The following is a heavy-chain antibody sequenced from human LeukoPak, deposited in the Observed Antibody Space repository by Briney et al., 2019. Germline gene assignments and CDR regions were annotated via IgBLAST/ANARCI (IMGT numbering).Heavy chain of an antibody. CDR2: IYPSGGST. Sequence: ASVKVSCKASGYTFTRYQIHWVRQAPGQGSEWMGIIYPSGGSTNYAQKFQGRVTMTRDMSTSTVYMELSSLRSEDTAVYYCAKVRDSSHWGQGTLVTVSS. CDR3: AKVRDSSH. V-gene: IGHV1-46*01. CDR1: GYTFTRYQ. D-gene: IGHD5-24*01. J-gene: IGHJ4*02.